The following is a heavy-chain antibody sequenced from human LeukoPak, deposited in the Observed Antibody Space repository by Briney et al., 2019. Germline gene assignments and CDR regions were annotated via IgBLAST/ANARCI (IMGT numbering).Heavy chain of an antibody. Sequence: SETLSLTCAVSGYFISSGYYWGWIRQPPGKGLEWMASIYYGGSTYYNPSLKSRVTISVDTSKNQFSLKVSSVTAADTAVYYCARLRAGTPYNWFDPWGQGALVTVSS. J-gene: IGHJ5*02. V-gene: IGHV4-38-2*01. CDR2: IYYGGST. D-gene: IGHD2-2*01. CDR3: ARLRAGTPYNWFDP. CDR1: GYFISSGYY.